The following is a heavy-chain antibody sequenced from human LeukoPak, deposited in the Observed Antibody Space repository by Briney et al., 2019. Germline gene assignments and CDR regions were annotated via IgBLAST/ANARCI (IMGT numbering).Heavy chain of an antibody. J-gene: IGHJ4*02. CDR1: GFTFSSYA. CDR3: AKHFCTGLDCSLFDS. CDR2: ISGSGGST. V-gene: IGHV3-23*01. D-gene: IGHD3/OR15-3a*01. Sequence: GGSLRLSCAASGFTFSSYAMSWVRQAPGKGLEWVSGISGSGGSTFYADSVKGRFTISRDNSKNSLDLQMNSLRPEDTALYYCAKHFCTGLDCSLFDSWGQGTLVTVSS.